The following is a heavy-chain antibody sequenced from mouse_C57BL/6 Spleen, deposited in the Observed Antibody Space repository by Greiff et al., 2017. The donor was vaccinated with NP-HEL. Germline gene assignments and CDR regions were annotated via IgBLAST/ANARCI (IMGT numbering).Heavy chain of an antibody. D-gene: IGHD1-1*01. CDR2: ISSGGSYT. Sequence: VQLKESGGDLVKPGGSLKLSCAASGFTFSSYGMSWVRQTPDKRLEWVATISSGGSYTYYPDSVKGRFTISRDNAKNTLYLQMSSLKSEDTAMYYCARHDHYYGSSPYWYFDVWGTGTTVTVSS. CDR1: GFTFSSYG. V-gene: IGHV5-6*01. J-gene: IGHJ1*03. CDR3: ARHDHYYGSSPYWYFDV.